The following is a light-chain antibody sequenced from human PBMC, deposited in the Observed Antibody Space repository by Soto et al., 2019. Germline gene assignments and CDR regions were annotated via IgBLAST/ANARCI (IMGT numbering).Light chain of an antibody. J-gene: IGKJ5*01. CDR2: GAS. CDR3: QQYDSSPFT. CDR1: QCASSR. Sequence: VVPQCPGPVRLSVGESATLCCRLCQCASSRLAWYLQKPGQAPRHLTSGASSRATGIPDRFSGSVSATDFALTICRLEPEDFALYYCQQYDSSPFTFGQGTRLDNK. V-gene: IGKV3-20*01.